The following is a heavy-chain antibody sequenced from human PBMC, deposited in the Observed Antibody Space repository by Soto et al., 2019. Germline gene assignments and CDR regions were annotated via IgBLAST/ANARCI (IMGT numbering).Heavy chain of an antibody. D-gene: IGHD6-19*01. J-gene: IGHJ4*02. V-gene: IGHV3-23*01. CDR2: FTSGGST. CDR3: ARTDKYNSQSSGWANRFDY. CDR1: GFIFSNYA. Sequence: EVPLLESGGDLVQPGGSLRLSCAASGFIFSNYAMTWVRQAPGKGPEWVSTFTSGGSTYYRDTVKGRFTISRDNSKNTLYLQMNSLRAEDTAVYYCARTDKYNSQSSGWANRFDYWGQGTLVTVSS.